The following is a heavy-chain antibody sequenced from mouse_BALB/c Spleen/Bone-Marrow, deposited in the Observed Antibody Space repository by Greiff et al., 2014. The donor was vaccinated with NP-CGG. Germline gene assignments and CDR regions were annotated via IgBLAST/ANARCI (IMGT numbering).Heavy chain of an antibody. CDR2: IRNKANGYTT. D-gene: IGHD1-1*01. J-gene: IGHJ2*01. CDR3: ARDRGGLLFDY. CDR1: GFTFTDYY. V-gene: IGHV7-3*02. Sequence: EVQLVESGGGLVQPGGSLRLSCATSGFTFTDYYMNWVRQPPGKALEWLGFIRNKANGYTTEYSASVKGRLTISRDNSQSILYLQMNTLRAEDSATYYCARDRGGLLFDYWGQGTTLTVSS.